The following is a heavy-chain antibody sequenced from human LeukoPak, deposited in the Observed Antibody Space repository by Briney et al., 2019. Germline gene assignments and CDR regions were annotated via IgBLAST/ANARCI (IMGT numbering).Heavy chain of an antibody. CDR1: GGSFSGYY. V-gene: IGHV4-34*01. D-gene: IGHD2-2*01. Sequence: SETLSLTCAVYGGSFSGYYWSWIRQPPGKGLEWIGEINHSGSTNYNPSLKSRVTISVDTSKNQFSLKLSSVTAADTAVYYCAREACSSTSCQIFHYYYYYYGMDVWGQGTTVTVSS. CDR2: INHSGST. CDR3: AREACSSTSCQIFHYYYYYYGMDV. J-gene: IGHJ6*02.